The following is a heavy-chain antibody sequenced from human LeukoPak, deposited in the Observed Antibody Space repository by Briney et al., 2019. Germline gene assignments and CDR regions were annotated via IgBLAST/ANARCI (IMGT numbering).Heavy chain of an antibody. D-gene: IGHD1-26*01. CDR1: RFTLRSYW. CDR2: INSDGRST. V-gene: IGHV3-74*01. J-gene: IGHJ4*02. Sequence: GGSLRLSCAASRFTLRSYWMHWVRQAPGKGLVWVSRINSDGRSTSYADSVKGRFTISRDNSKNTLYLQMNSLRAEDTAVYYCAKGRSGSYLGGDYWGQGTLVTVSS. CDR3: AKGRSGSYLGGDY.